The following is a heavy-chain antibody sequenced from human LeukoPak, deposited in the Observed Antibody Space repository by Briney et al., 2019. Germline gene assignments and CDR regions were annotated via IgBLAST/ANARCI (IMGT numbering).Heavy chain of an antibody. CDR3: AFPRAGDYGAPFDY. CDR2: ISGSGLST. D-gene: IGHD4/OR15-4a*01. J-gene: IGHJ4*02. V-gene: IGHV3-23*01. Sequence: GSLRLSCAASGITFSSYAMSWVSQAPGKGLEWVSGISGSGLSTYYADSMKGRFTISRDNSKNTLYLQMNSLRAEDTAVYYCAFPRAGDYGAPFDYWGQGTLVTVSS. CDR1: GITFSSYA.